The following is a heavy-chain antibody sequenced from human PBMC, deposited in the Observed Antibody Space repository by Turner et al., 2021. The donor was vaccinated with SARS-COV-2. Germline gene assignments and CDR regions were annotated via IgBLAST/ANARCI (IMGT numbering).Heavy chain of an antibody. V-gene: IGHV3-33*01. J-gene: IGHJ3*02. D-gene: IGHD6-13*01. Sequence: QVPLVEPGGGVVQPGRSLRLSCAASGFTFSSYGMHWVRQAPGKGLEWVAVIWYDGSNKYYADSVKGRFTISRENSKNTLYLQMNSLRAEDTAVYYCARDQDSSSWYGNDAFDIWGQGTMVTVSS. CDR2: IWYDGSNK. CDR1: GFTFSSYG. CDR3: ARDQDSSSWYGNDAFDI.